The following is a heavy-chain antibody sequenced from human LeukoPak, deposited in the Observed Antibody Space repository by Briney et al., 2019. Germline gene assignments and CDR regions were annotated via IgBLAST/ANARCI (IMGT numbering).Heavy chain of an antibody. CDR1: GGTFSSYA. V-gene: IGHV1-69*05. J-gene: IGHJ3*02. D-gene: IGHD2-2*01. CDR2: IIPIFGTA. CDR3: ARQTLVDDAFDI. Sequence: RASVKVSCKASGGTFSSYAISWVRQAPGQGLEWMGGIIPIFGTANYAQKFQGRVMITTDESTSTAYMELSSLRSEDTAVYYCARQTLVDDAFDIWGQGTMVTVSS.